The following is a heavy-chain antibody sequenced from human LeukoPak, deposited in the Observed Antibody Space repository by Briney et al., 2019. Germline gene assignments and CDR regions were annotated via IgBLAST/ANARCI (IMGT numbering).Heavy chain of an antibody. CDR1: GGSVRSGSYY. CDR2: IYYSGRT. V-gene: IGHV4-61*01. CDR3: ATLVDATTPLSYYFIGV. D-gene: IGHD4-11*01. J-gene: IGHJ6*03. Sequence: PSETLSPTCTVFGGSVRSGSYYWSWIRQPPGKRLGWVGYIYYSGRTNHSPYLKSRVTISVDTSKRQFSLKLSSVTAADTAVYYCATLVDATTPLSYYFIGVWGKGTTVTVSS.